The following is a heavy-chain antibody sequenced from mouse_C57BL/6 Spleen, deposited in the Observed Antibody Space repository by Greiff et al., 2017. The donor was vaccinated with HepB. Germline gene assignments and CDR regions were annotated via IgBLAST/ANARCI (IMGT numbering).Heavy chain of an antibody. J-gene: IGHJ2*01. Sequence: VQLQQPGAELVRPGSSVKLSCKASGYTFTSYWMDWVKQRPGQGLEWIGNIYPSDSETHYNQKFKDKATLTVDKSSSTAYMQLSSLTSEDSAVYYCARRSGNGNLHFDYWGQGTTLTVSS. CDR1: GYTFTSYW. CDR3: ARRSGNGNLHFDY. V-gene: IGHV1-61*01. CDR2: IYPSDSET. D-gene: IGHD2-1*01.